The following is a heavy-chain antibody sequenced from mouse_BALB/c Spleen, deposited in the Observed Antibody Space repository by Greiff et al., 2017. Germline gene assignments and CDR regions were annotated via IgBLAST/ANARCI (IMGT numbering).Heavy chain of an antibody. CDR2: ISSGSSTI. V-gene: IGHV5-17*02. J-gene: IGHJ2*01. CDR3: ARSNSFDY. Sequence: EVQLVESGGGLVQPGGSRKLSCAASGFTFSSFGMHWVRQAPEKGLEWVAYISSGSSTIYYADTVKGRFTISRDNPKNTLFLQMTSLRSEDTAMYYCARSNSFDYWGQGTTLTVSS. CDR1: GFTFSSFG.